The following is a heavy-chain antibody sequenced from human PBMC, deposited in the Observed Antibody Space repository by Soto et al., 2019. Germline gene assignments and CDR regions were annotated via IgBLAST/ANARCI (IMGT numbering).Heavy chain of an antibody. V-gene: IGHV3-74*01. CDR3: ARGIPNVYGTDV. Sequence: PGGSLRLSCAGSGFTFSSYWMHWVRQAPGKGLVWVSRIKSDGSSTSYADSVKGRFTISRDNPENTVYLQMNSLRAEDTAVYYCARGIPNVYGTDVWGQGTSVTVSS. CDR1: GFTFSSYW. CDR2: IKSDGSST. D-gene: IGHD5-18*01. J-gene: IGHJ6*02.